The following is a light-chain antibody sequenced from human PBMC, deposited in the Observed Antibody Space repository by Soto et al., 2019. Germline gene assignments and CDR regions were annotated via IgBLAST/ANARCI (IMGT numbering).Light chain of an antibody. CDR2: EVI. V-gene: IGLV2-14*01. CDR1: SSDVGGYNY. Sequence: QSALTQPASASGSPGQSITISCTGTSSDVGGYNYVSWYQQHPGKAPKLMIYEVINRPSGVSNRFSGSKSGNTASLTISGLQAEDEADYYCSSYTSSSTQVFGTGTKLTVL. J-gene: IGLJ1*01. CDR3: SSYTSSSTQV.